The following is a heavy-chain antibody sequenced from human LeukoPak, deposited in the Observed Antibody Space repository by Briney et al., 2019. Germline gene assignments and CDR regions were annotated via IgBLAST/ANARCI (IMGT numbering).Heavy chain of an antibody. D-gene: IGHD5-12*01. CDR3: ARDSGYNAFDI. Sequence: GGSLSLSCAASGFTFSNYYMSWIRQAPGKGLEFISYISGSGTTIYYADSVKGRFTFSRDNAKNSLFLQMNSLRAEDTAVFYCARDSGYNAFDIWGQGTMVTVSS. V-gene: IGHV3-11*04. J-gene: IGHJ3*02. CDR2: ISGSGTTI. CDR1: GFTFSNYY.